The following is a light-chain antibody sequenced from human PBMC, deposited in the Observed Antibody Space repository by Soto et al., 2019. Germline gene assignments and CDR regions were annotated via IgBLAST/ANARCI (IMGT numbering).Light chain of an antibody. CDR2: GTS. J-gene: IGKJ2*01. CDR1: QSVSSSN. V-gene: IGKV3-20*01. CDR3: QQYGTSPPYT. Sequence: EIVLTQSPVTLSLSPGERATLSCRASQSVSSSNLAWYQQKTGQAPRLLIYGTSSRATGIPDRFSGSGSGTDFTLTISGLEPEDFAVYYCQQYGTSPPYTFGQGTKLEIK.